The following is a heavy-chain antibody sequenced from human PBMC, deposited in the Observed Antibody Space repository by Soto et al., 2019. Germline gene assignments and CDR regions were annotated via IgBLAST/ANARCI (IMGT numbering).Heavy chain of an antibody. CDR1: GFTFNTYG. V-gene: IGHV3-33*08. CDR2: ICYDGSNK. D-gene: IGHD2-15*01. CDR3: ARADCTGSYCYSWPFNYGVDV. J-gene: IGHJ6*02. Sequence: QVQLVESGGGVVQPGGSLRLSCTTSGFTFNTYGMHWVRQAPGKGLEWVALICYDGSNKYYADSVKGRFTISRDNSKNTLYLQMNSLRAEHKALYYCARADCTGSYCYSWPFNYGVDVWGQGTTVTVSS.